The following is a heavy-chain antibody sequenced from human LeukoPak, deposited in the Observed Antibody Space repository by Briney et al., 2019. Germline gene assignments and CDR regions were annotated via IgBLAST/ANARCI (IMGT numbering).Heavy chain of an antibody. Sequence: SETLSLTCADYGGSFSGYYWSWIRQPPGKGLEWIGEINHSGSTNYNPSLKSRVTISVDTSKNQFSLKLSSVTAADTAVYNCARGRVYSNRWEWGFDYWGQGTLVTVSS. D-gene: IGHD6-19*01. CDR2: INHSGST. CDR1: GGSFSGYY. CDR3: ARGRVYSNRWEWGFDY. J-gene: IGHJ4*02. V-gene: IGHV4-34*01.